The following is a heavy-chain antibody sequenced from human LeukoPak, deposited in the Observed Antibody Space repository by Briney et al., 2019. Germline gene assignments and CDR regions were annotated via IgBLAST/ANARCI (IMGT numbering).Heavy chain of an antibody. J-gene: IGHJ4*02. V-gene: IGHV4-31*03. CDR3: AKDWLGRLGELSQIDY. D-gene: IGHD3-16*02. CDR2: IYYSGST. Sequence: SETLSLTCTVSGGSISSGGYYWSWIRQHPGKGLEWIGYIYYSGSTYYNPSLKSRVTISVDTSKNQFSLKLSSVTAADTAVYYCAKDWLGRLGELSQIDYWGQGTLVTVSS. CDR1: GGSISSGGYY.